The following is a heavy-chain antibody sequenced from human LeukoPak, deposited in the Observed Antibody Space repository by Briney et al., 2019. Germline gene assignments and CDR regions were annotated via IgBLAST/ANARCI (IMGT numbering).Heavy chain of an antibody. J-gene: IGHJ3*02. Sequence: ASVKVSCKASGFTFTSSAVQWVRQARGQRLEWIGWIVVGSGNTNYAQKFQERVTITRDMSTSTAYMELSSLRSEDTAVYYCAASRYFDWLPSLYAFDIWGQGTMVTVSS. CDR3: AASRYFDWLPSLYAFDI. CDR2: IVVGSGNT. D-gene: IGHD3-9*01. V-gene: IGHV1-58*01. CDR1: GFTFTSSA.